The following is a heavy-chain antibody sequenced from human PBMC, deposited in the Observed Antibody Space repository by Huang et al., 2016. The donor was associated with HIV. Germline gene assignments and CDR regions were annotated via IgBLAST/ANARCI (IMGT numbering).Heavy chain of an antibody. J-gene: IGHJ4*02. CDR3: AKGGSAAAVLDF. CDR2: IADDGKTK. D-gene: IGHD6-13*01. CDR1: GFTFSSYG. V-gene: IGHV3-30*18. Sequence: QVQLVESGGGVVQPGRSLRISWAASGFTFSSYGMHWVRQAPGKGLEWVAVIADDGKTKYYADSVKGRFSISRDNSKTTVYLQLNSLRVEDTAVYYCAKGGSAAAVLDFWGQGTLVTVSS.